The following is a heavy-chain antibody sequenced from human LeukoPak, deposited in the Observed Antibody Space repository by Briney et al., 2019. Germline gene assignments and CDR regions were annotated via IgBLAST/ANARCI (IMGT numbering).Heavy chain of an antibody. D-gene: IGHD3-10*01. Sequence: GGSLRLSCAASGFTFSDHYMDWVRQAPGQGLEWVGRTRNKANGYTTEYAASVKGRFTISRDDSKNSLYLQMNSLKTEDTAVYYCARGVDYYGSGSEGYFDYWGQGTLVTVSS. CDR2: TRNKANGYTT. CDR1: GFTFSDHY. J-gene: IGHJ4*02. V-gene: IGHV3-72*01. CDR3: ARGVDYYGSGSEGYFDY.